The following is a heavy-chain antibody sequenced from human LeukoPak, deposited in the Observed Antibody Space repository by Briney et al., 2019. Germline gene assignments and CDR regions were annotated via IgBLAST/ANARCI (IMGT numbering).Heavy chain of an antibody. V-gene: IGHV1-2*02. J-gene: IGHJ4*02. CDR2: INPNSGGT. D-gene: IGHD6-13*01. Sequence: ASVKVCCKASGYTFTGYYMHWVRQAPGQGLEWMGWINPNSGGTNYAQKFQGRVTMTRDSSISTAYMELSRLRSDDTAVYYCARDPQQLVNYYFDYWGQGTLVTVSS. CDR3: ARDPQQLVNYYFDY. CDR1: GYTFTGYY.